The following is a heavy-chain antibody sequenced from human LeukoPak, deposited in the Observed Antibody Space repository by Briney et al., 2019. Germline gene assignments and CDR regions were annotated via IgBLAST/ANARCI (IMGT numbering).Heavy chain of an antibody. CDR2: IYYSGST. CDR3: ARARGIVEAVSI. Sequence: SETLSLTCTVSGGSIRSSSYYWGWIRQPPGKGLEWIGSIYYSGSTYYNPSLKSRVTISVDTSKKQFSLKLSSVTAADTAVYYCARARGIVEAVSIWGQGTKVTVSS. CDR1: GGSIRSSSYY. D-gene: IGHD6-13*01. J-gene: IGHJ3*02. V-gene: IGHV4-39*07.